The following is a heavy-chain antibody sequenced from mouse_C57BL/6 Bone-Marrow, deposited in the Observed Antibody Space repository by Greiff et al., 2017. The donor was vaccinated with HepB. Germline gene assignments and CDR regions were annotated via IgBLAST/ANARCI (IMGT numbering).Heavy chain of an antibody. J-gene: IGHJ2*01. V-gene: IGHV1-5*01. CDR1: GYTFTSYW. CDR3: TRQNFHFDY. CDR2: IYPGNSDT. Sequence: VQLQQSGTVLARPGASVKMSCKTSGYTFTSYWMHWVKQRPGQGLEWIGAIYPGNSDTSYNQKFKGKAKLTAVTSASTAYMELSSLTNEDSAVYYCTRQNFHFDYWGQGTTLTVSS.